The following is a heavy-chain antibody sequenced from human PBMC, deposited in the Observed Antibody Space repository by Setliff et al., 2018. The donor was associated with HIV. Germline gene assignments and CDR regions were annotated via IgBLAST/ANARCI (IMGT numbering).Heavy chain of an antibody. CDR2: ISLGSTTI. V-gene: IGHV3-48*01. CDR3: ARDGGRGGAVDY. CDR1: GFTFSSYG. Sequence: LRLSCAASGFTFSSYGMHWVRQAPGKGLEWVSYISLGSTTIFYADSVKGRFTISRDDARNSLYLQMNSLRAEDTAVYFCARDGGRGGAVDYWGQGTLVTVSS. D-gene: IGHD2-15*01. J-gene: IGHJ4*02.